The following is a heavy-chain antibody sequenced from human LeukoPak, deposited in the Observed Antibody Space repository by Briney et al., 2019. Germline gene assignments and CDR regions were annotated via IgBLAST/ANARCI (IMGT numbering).Heavy chain of an antibody. J-gene: IGHJ3*01. Sequence: GASVKVSCKASGVTFTNYAIDWVRQAPGQGLEWVGGIIPLLGTSSSAQKFQDRVTITADESTNTAYMEVSSLRSDDTAVYYCAREAFTTVTTATDAFDFWGQGTMVTVSS. CDR3: AREAFTTVTTATDAFDF. CDR1: GVTFTNYA. D-gene: IGHD4-17*01. V-gene: IGHV1-69*13. CDR2: IIPLLGTS.